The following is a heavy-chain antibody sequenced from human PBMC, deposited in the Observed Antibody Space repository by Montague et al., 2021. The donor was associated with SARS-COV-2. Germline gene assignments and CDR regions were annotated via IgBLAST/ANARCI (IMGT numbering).Heavy chain of an antibody. D-gene: IGHD2-2*02. V-gene: IGHV4-59*01. CDR3: ARAQTTCFTANCVNYFDY. CDR2: IFYTGSK. CDR1: GGSTSNYY. J-gene: IGHJ4*02. Sequence: SETLSLTCSISGGSTSNYYWTWIRQSPGKGLQWIGYIFYTGSKKFNPSLKTRVSMSLDASKNHFSLRLSAVTAADTAVYYCARAQTTCFTANCVNYFDYWGQGTQVTVSS.